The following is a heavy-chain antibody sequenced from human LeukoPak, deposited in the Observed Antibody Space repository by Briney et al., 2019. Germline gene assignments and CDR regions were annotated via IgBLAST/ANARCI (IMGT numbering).Heavy chain of an antibody. CDR3: AKWGCSGGSCYPFDY. V-gene: IGHV3-23*01. D-gene: IGHD2-15*01. Sequence: SGGSLRLSCVASGFTFRHYDMSWVRQAPGKGLEWVSSINTSGGSTYYADSLQGRFTISRDNSKNTLHLQMNSLRAEDTAIYYCAKWGCSGGSCYPFDYWGQGTLVTVSS. J-gene: IGHJ4*02. CDR2: INTSGGST. CDR1: GFTFRHYD.